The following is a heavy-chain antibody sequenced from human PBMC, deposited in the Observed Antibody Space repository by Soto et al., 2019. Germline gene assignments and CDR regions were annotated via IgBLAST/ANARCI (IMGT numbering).Heavy chain of an antibody. Sequence: QVQLVESGGGLVQTSGSLRIACVASGFTFSDYYMSWVRQAPGKGLEWVSYISSTGNTICYADSVKGRFTISRDNAKNSVYLQMNNLRAEDTALYFCAKMSSENYYDPVFSWGQGTLVTVSS. CDR3: AKMSSENYYDPVFS. J-gene: IGHJ4*02. D-gene: IGHD3-22*01. V-gene: IGHV3-11*01. CDR1: GFTFSDYY. CDR2: ISSTGNTI.